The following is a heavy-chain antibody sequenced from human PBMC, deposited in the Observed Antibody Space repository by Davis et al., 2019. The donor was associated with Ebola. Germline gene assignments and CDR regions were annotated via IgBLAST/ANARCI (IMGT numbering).Heavy chain of an antibody. V-gene: IGHV3-48*03. CDR3: ARGGYDGSGLLDYYYGMDV. CDR1: GFTFSSYE. D-gene: IGHD3-10*01. J-gene: IGHJ6*02. Sequence: GESLKISCAASGFTFSSYEMNWVRQAPGKGLEWVSYISSSGSTIYYADSVKGRFTISRDNAKNSLYLQMNSLRAEDTAVYYCARGGYDGSGLLDYYYGMDVWGQGTTVTVSS. CDR2: ISSSGSTI.